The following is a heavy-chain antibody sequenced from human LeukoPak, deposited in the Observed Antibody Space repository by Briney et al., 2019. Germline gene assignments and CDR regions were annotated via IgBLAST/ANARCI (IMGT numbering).Heavy chain of an antibody. J-gene: IGHJ4*02. V-gene: IGHV3-23*01. CDR1: GFTFSSYA. CDR2: ISGSGGST. CDR3: VRDGGSLTLSNTGNYFDY. D-gene: IGHD3-16*01. Sequence: PGGSLRLSCAASGFTFSSYAMSWVRQAPGKGLEWVSAISGSGGSTYYADSVKGRFTISRDNSKNTLYLQMESLTPEDTAVYYCVRDGGSLTLSNTGNYFDYWGQGTRVTVSS.